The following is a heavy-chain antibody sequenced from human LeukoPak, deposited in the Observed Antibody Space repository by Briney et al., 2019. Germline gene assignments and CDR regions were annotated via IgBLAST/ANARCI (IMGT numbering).Heavy chain of an antibody. CDR1: GGPVSSYY. CDR2: IYNSENT. Sequence: SETLSLTCTVSGGPVSSYYWSWIRQPPGKGLEWIGYIYNSENTKYNSSLESRVTMSIDTSKNRLFLKLSSVTAADTAVYYCARFYSGPSGWFVLWFFDLWGRGTLVTVSS. J-gene: IGHJ2*01. V-gene: IGHV4-4*09. CDR3: ARFYSGPSGWFVLWFFDL. D-gene: IGHD6-19*01.